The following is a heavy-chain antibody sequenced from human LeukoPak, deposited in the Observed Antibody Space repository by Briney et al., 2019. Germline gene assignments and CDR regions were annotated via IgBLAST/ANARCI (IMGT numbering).Heavy chain of an antibody. D-gene: IGHD7-27*01. V-gene: IGHV4-59*01. J-gene: IGHJ3*02. CDR2: IYYSGST. CDR1: GGSISSYY. Sequence: SETLSLTCTVSGGSISSYYWSWIRQPPGKGLEWIGYIYYSGSTNYYPSLKSRVTISVDTSKNQFSLKLSSVTAADTAVYYCARDGFWGHAFDIWGQGTMVTVSS. CDR3: ARDGFWGHAFDI.